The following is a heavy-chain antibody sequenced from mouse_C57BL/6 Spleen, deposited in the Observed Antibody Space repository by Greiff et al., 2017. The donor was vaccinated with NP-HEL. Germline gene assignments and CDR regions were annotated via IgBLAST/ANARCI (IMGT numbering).Heavy chain of an antibody. CDR2: ISSGSSTI. D-gene: IGHD1-1*02. CDR3: AREGGTRYWYFDV. Sequence: EVKLMESGGGLVKPGGSLKLSCAASGFTFSDYGMHWVRQAPEKGLEWVAYISSGSSTIYYADTVKGRSTISRDNAKNTLFLQMTSLRSEDTAMYYCAREGGTRYWYFDVWGTGTTVTVSS. CDR1: GFTFSDYG. J-gene: IGHJ1*03. V-gene: IGHV5-17*01.